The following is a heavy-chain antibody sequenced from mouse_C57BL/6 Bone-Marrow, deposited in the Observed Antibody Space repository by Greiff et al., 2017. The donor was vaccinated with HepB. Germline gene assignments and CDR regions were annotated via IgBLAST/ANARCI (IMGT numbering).Heavy chain of an antibody. CDR3: ARHEDVYDGDKAMDY. CDR1: GYTFTEYT. V-gene: IGHV1-62-2*01. J-gene: IGHJ4*01. Sequence: VQLQESGAELVKPGASVKLSCKASGYTFTEYTIHWVKQRSGQGLEWIGWFYPESGSIKYNEKFKDKATLTADKSSSTVYMELSRLTSEDSAVYFGARHEDVYDGDKAMDYWGQGTSVTVSS. D-gene: IGHD2-12*01. CDR2: FYPESGSI.